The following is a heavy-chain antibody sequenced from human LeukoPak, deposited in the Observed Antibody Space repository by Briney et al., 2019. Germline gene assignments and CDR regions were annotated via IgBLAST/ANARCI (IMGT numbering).Heavy chain of an antibody. J-gene: IGHJ4*02. V-gene: IGHV3-9*01. CDR2: ISWNSGSI. Sequence: PGRSLRLSCAASGFTFNDYAMHWVRQAPGKGLEWVSGISWNSGSIGYADSVKGRFTIPRDNAKNSLYLQMNSLRAEDTALYYCAKGSFYDSSGYYGYWGQGTLVTVSS. D-gene: IGHD3-22*01. CDR1: GFTFNDYA. CDR3: AKGSFYDSSGYYGY.